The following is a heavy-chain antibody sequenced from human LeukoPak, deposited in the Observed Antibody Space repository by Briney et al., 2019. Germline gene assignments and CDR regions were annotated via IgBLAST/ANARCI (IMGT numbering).Heavy chain of an antibody. D-gene: IGHD3-22*01. CDR3: ARARRDGGGYRFDL. V-gene: IGHV4-39*07. Sequence: SETLSLTCTVSGGAIYSSSYYWGWIRQPPGKGLEWIGSIYYSGNTFYTPSLKSRVTISVDTSKNEFSLKVNSVTAADTAVYYCARARRDGGGYRFDLWGQGTQVTVSA. CDR1: GGAIYSSSYY. J-gene: IGHJ4*02. CDR2: IYYSGNT.